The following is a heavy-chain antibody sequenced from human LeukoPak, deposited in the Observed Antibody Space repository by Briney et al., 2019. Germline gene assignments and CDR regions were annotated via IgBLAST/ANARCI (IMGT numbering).Heavy chain of an antibody. CDR2: ISSGSSYI. CDR1: GFTFSSYT. Sequence: GGSLRLSCAASGFTFSSYTMNWVRQAPGKGLEWVSFISSGSSYIYYADSVKGRFTISRDNAKKSLYLQMNSLRAEDTAVYYCARAPPPDLTGTTGSIDYWGQGTLVTVSS. D-gene: IGHD1-20*01. J-gene: IGHJ4*02. CDR3: ARAPPPDLTGTTGSIDY. V-gene: IGHV3-21*01.